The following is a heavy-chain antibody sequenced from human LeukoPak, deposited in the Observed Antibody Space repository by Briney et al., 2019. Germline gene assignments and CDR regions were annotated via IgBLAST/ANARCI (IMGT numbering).Heavy chain of an antibody. J-gene: IGHJ6*02. CDR1: GYTFTIYY. CDR3: ARGGAAAGSILYYYGMDV. Sequence: ASVKVSCKASGYTFTIYYMHWVRQAPGQGLEWMGIINPSGGSTSYAQKFQGRVTMTRDTSTSTVYMELSSLRSEDTAVYYCARGGAAAGSILYYYGMDVWGQGTTVTVSS. CDR2: INPSGGST. D-gene: IGHD6-13*01. V-gene: IGHV1-46*01.